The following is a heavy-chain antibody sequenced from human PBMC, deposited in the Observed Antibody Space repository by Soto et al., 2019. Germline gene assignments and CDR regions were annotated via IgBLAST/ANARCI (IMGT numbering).Heavy chain of an antibody. V-gene: IGHV3-21*01. CDR3: AREGAMVRGLTEDWFDP. CDR1: GFTFSSYS. Sequence: EVHLVESGGGLVKPGESLRLSCAASGFTFSSYSLHWVRQAPGKGLEWVSSISGSAKDIYYADSVKGRFTISRDNARNSVHLQMNSLRADDTAVYYCAREGAMVRGLTEDWFDPWGQGTLVTVSS. D-gene: IGHD3-10*01. J-gene: IGHJ5*02. CDR2: ISGSAKDI.